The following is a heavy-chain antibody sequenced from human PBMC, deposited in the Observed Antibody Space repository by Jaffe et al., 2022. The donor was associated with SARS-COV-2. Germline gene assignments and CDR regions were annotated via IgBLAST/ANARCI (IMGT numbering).Heavy chain of an antibody. V-gene: IGHV4-59*01. CDR2: IYYSGST. CDR3: ARGSRDWYFDL. Sequence: QVQLQESGPGLVKPSETLSLTCTVSGGSISSYYWSWIRQPPGKGLEWIGYIYYSGSTNYNPSLKSRVTISVDTSKNQFSLKLSSVTAADTAVYYCARGSRDWYFDLWGRGTLVTVSS. CDR1: GGSISSYY. J-gene: IGHJ2*01.